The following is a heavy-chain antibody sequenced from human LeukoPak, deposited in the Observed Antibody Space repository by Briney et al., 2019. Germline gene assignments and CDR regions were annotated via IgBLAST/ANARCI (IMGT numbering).Heavy chain of an antibody. CDR3: ARAGGRGYSSGWFDP. D-gene: IGHD5-18*01. Sequence: SETLSLTCAVYGGSFSGYYWSWIRQPPGKGLEWIGEINHSGSTNYNPSLKSRVTISVDTSKNQFSLKLSSVTAADTAVYYCARAGGRGYSSGWFDPWGQGTLVTVSS. V-gene: IGHV4-34*01. CDR2: INHSGST. J-gene: IGHJ5*02. CDR1: GGSFSGYY.